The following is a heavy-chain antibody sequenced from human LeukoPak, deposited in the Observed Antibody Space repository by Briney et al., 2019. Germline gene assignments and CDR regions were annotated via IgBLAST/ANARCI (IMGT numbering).Heavy chain of an antibody. CDR1: GGTFSSYA. D-gene: IGHD1-26*01. V-gene: IGHV1-69*05. Sequence: ASVKVSCKASGGTFSSYAISWVRQAPGQGLEWRGGIIPIFGTANYAQKFQGRVTITTDASTSPAYMELCSLRSEDTGVYYYAKAVRVGATTPGYYYYMDVWGKGTTVTVSS. CDR2: IIPIFGTA. CDR3: AKAVRVGATTPGYYYYMDV. J-gene: IGHJ6*03.